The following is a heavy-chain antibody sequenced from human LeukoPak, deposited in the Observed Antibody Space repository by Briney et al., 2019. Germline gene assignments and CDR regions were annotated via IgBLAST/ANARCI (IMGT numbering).Heavy chain of an antibody. D-gene: IGHD6-13*01. CDR2: INPASGST. Sequence: ASVKVSCKASGYTFTNYGTHWVRQAPGQRPEWMGLINPASGSTIYSQGFQGRVAITRDTSATTAYLELSSLTSEDMAVYFCARERAAAAGTGHFDYWGRGTLVTVSS. CDR1: GYTFTNYG. V-gene: IGHV1-3*03. J-gene: IGHJ4*02. CDR3: ARERAAAAGTGHFDY.